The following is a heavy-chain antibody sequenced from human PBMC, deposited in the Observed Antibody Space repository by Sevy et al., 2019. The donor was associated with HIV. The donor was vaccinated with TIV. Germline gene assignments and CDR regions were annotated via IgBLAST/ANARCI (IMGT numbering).Heavy chain of an antibody. CDR1: GYTFTSYA. V-gene: IGHV1-3*01. Sequence: ASVKVSCKASGYTFTSYAMHWVRQAPGQRLEWMGWINADNGNTKYSQKFQGRVTITRDTSARTAYVELSSLRSEDTGGCYCARDGMYSSRGSYYYYGMDVWGQGTTVTVSS. CDR3: ARDGMYSSRGSYYYYGMDV. J-gene: IGHJ6*02. CDR2: INADNGNT. D-gene: IGHD6-13*01.